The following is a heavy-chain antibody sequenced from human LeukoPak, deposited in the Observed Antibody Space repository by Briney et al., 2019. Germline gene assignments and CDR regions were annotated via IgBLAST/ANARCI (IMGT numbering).Heavy chain of an antibody. V-gene: IGHV4-39*07. CDR1: GGSISSGGYY. D-gene: IGHD3-3*01. Sequence: SETLSLTCTVSGGSISSGGYYWSWIRQPPEKGLEWIGEINHSGSTNYNPSLKSRVTISVDTSKNQFSLKLSSVTAADTAVYYCARGGYDFWSGYYRSNWFDPWGQGTLVTVSS. J-gene: IGHJ5*02. CDR3: ARGGYDFWSGYYRSNWFDP. CDR2: INHSGST.